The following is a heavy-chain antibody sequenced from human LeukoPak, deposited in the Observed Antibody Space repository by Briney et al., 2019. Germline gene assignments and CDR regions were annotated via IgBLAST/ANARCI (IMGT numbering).Heavy chain of an antibody. Sequence: PGGSLRLSCAASGFTFSSYSMNWVRQAPGKGLEWVSSISSSSGYIYYTDSVKGRFTISRDNAKNSLYLQMNSLRAEDMALYYCAKDMAPHVQFNPGIAAAGTGFDYWGQGTLVTVSS. CDR1: GFTFSSYS. CDR3: AKDMAPHVQFNPGIAAAGTGFDY. D-gene: IGHD6-13*01. CDR2: ISSSSGYI. J-gene: IGHJ4*02. V-gene: IGHV3-21*04.